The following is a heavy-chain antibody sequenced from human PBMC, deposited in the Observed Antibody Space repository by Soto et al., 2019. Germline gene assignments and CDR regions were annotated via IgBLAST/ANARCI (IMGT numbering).Heavy chain of an antibody. V-gene: IGHV1-18*04. CDR3: ARVVKAGDYGDYGRYYFDY. D-gene: IGHD4-17*01. CDR2: ISAYRGNT. Sequence: ASVKVSCKASGYTFTTYGITWVRQAPGQGLEWMGWISAYRGNTNYAQKLQGRLTVTTDTSTNTAYMDLRSLRSDDTAVYYCARVVKAGDYGDYGRYYFDYWGHGTLVTVSS. CDR1: GYTFTTYG. J-gene: IGHJ4*01.